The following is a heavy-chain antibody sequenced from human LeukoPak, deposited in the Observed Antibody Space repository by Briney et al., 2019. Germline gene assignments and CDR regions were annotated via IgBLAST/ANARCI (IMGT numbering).Heavy chain of an antibody. V-gene: IGHV1-18*04. D-gene: IGHD6-13*01. CDR1: GYTFTSYD. J-gene: IGHJ4*02. CDR3: ARDGGSSWYDTRIDY. CDR2: ISAYNGNT. Sequence: GASVKVSCKASGYTFTSYDINWVRQATGQGLEWMGWISAYNGNTNYAQKLQGRVTMTTDTSTSTAYMELRSLRSDDTAVYYCARDGGSSWYDTRIDYWGQGTLVTVSS.